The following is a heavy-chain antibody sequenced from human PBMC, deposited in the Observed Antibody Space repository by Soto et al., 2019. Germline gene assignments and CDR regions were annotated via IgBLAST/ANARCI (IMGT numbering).Heavy chain of an antibody. D-gene: IGHD1-7*01. J-gene: IGHJ5*02. CDR2: FDPEDGET. Sequence: ASVKVSCKVSGYTLTELSMHWVRQGPGKGLEWMGGFDPEDGETIYAQKFQGRVTMTEDTSTDTAYMELSSLRSEDTAVYYCATLGAVEITGTTTTWFDLSGQGTLVTVSS. CDR3: ATLGAVEITGTTTTWFDL. V-gene: IGHV1-24*01. CDR1: GYTLTELS.